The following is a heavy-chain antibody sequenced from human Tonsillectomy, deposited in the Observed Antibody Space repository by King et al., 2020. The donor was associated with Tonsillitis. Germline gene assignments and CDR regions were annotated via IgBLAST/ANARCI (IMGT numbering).Heavy chain of an antibody. V-gene: IGHV3-30*01. CDR2: ISYDGSNK. CDR1: GFTFSSYA. D-gene: IGHD6-19*01. J-gene: IGHJ4*02. CDR3: AGEQWLVPSPFDY. Sequence: QLVQSGGGVVQPGRSLRLSCAASGFTFSSYAMHWVRQAPGKGLEWVAVISYDGSNKYYADSVKGRCTISRDNSKNTLYLQMNSLRTEDTAVYFCAGEQWLVPSPFDYWGQGTLVTVSS.